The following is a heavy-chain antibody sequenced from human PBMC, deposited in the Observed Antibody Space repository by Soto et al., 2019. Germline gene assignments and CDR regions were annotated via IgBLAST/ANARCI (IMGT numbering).Heavy chain of an antibody. D-gene: IGHD2-15*01. CDR1: GFTFSSYG. CDR3: ARGCSGGSCLDY. CDR2: IWYDGSNK. Sequence: QVQLVESGGGVVQPGRSLRLSCAASGFTFSSYGMHWVRQAPGKGLEWVAVIWYDGSNKYYADSVKGRFTISRDNSKNTLYLQMNSLRAEDTAVYYCARGCSGGSCLDYWGQGTLVTVSS. V-gene: IGHV3-33*01. J-gene: IGHJ4*02.